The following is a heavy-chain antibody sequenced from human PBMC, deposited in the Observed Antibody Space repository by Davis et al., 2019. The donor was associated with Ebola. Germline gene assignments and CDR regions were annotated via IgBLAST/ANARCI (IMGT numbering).Heavy chain of an antibody. CDR2: INEDGSQK. J-gene: IGHJ4*02. V-gene: IGHV3-7*01. CDR1: GFTFSNYW. Sequence: GESLKISCAASGFTFSNYWMTWVRQAPGTGLAWVAHINEDGSQKYCVDSVRGRFTISRDNAKSSLSLQMNSLRVEDTAVYYCVRDAGWQRLDNWGQGTLVTVSS. CDR3: VRDAGWQRLDN. D-gene: IGHD4-23*01.